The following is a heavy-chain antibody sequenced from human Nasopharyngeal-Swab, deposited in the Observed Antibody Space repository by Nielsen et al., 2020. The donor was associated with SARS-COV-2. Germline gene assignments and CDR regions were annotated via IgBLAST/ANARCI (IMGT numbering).Heavy chain of an antibody. CDR3: AKDGSSSPTY. Sequence: GESLKISCATSGFTFSTYDMHWVRQTTGKGLEWVSGIGTTGDTYFPGSVKGRFTISRDNSKNTLYLRMNSLRAEDTAVYYCAKDGSSSPTYWGQGTLVTVSS. CDR1: GFTFSTYD. D-gene: IGHD6-13*01. CDR2: IGTTGDT. V-gene: IGHV3-13*01. J-gene: IGHJ4*02.